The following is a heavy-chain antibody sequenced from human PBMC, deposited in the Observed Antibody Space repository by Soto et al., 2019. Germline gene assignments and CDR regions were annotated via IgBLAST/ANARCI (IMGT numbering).Heavy chain of an antibody. Sequence: SETLSLTCTVSGGSISSYYWSWIRQPPGKGLEWIGYIYYSGSTYYNPSLKSRVTISVDTSKNQFSLKLSSVTAADTAVYYCARENIVLVPAAYYYYYGMDVWGQGTTVTVSS. CDR1: GGSISSYY. D-gene: IGHD2-2*01. CDR3: ARENIVLVPAAYYYYYGMDV. CDR2: IYYSGST. J-gene: IGHJ6*02. V-gene: IGHV4-59*12.